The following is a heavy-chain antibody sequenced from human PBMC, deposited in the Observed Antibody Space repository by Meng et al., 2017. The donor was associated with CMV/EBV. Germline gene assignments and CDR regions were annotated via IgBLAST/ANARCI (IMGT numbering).Heavy chain of an antibody. CDR2: ISSSGSTI. Sequence: GESLKISCAASGFTSSSYEMNWVRQAPGKGLEWVSYISSSGSTIYYADSVKGRFTISRDNAKNSLYLQMNSLRAEDTAVYYCAREDLKYGMDVWGQGTTVTVSS. D-gene: IGHD3-3*01. CDR3: AREDLKYGMDV. J-gene: IGHJ6*02. CDR1: GFTSSSYE. V-gene: IGHV3-48*03.